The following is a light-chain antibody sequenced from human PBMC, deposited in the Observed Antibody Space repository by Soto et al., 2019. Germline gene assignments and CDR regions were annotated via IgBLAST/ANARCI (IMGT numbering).Light chain of an antibody. CDR2: GAS. J-gene: IGKJ2*01. V-gene: IGKV3-15*01. CDR3: QQYNTWPPKYT. CDR1: QSVSSY. Sequence: EIVMTQSPATLSVSPGGRATLSCRASQSVSSYLAWYQQRPGQPPRLLIYGASTRATGIPARFSGSGSGTEFSLTISSLQSEDFAVYYSQQYNTWPPKYTFGQGTKLEI.